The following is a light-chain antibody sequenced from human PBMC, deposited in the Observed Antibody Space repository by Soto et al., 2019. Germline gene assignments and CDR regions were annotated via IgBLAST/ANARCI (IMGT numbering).Light chain of an antibody. J-gene: IGKJ2*01. V-gene: IGKV1-12*01. CDR1: QDISTW. CDR3: QEVNSFPRA. CDR2: AAS. Sequence: DIQMTQSPPSLSASVGDTVTITCRASQDISTWLAWYQQKPGKVPKVLIYAASTLQPGVPSRFSGGGSGTDFSLTISSLQPEDCATYYCQEVNSFPRAFGQGTKLEIK.